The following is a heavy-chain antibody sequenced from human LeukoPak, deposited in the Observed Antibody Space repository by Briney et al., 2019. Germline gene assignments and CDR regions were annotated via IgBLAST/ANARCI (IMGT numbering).Heavy chain of an antibody. V-gene: IGHV1-2*02. CDR2: INPNSGGT. J-gene: IGHJ4*02. CDR3: ARDPWSYYDILTGYYRPLDY. CDR1: GYTFTFYD. D-gene: IGHD3-9*01. Sequence: ASVKVSCKASGYTFTFYDIQWVRQAAGQGLEWMGWINPNSGGTNYAQKFQGRVTMTRDTSISTAYMELSRLRSDDTAVYYCARDPWSYYDILTGYYRPLDYWGQGTLVTVSS.